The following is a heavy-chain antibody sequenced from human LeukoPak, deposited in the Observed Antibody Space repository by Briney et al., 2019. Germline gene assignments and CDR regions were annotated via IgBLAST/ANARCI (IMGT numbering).Heavy chain of an antibody. Sequence: SETLSLTCTVSGGSIGSSRYYWGWIRQPPGKGLEWIGSIYYSGSTYYNPSLKSRVTISVDTSKNQFSLKLSSVTAADTAVYHCARDWCSGTSCPTGFDPWGQGTLVTVSS. CDR3: ARDWCSGTSCPTGFDP. CDR2: IYYSGST. CDR1: GGSIGSSRYY. J-gene: IGHJ5*02. D-gene: IGHD2-2*01. V-gene: IGHV4-39*07.